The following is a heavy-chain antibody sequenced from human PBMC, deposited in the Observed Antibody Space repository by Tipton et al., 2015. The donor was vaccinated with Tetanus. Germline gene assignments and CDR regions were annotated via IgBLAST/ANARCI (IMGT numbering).Heavy chain of an antibody. Sequence: TLSLTCTVSGASINSGGYLWTWVRQHRGKGLEWIGYIYYTQRTSSNPSLKSRVNISVDTSKNQFSLRLTSVTAADTAVYYCARGLPRESFYFDYWGQGKQVTVSS. D-gene: IGHD3-3*01. CDR2: IYYTQRT. CDR3: ARGLPRESFYFDY. V-gene: IGHV4-31*03. CDR1: GASINSGGYL. J-gene: IGHJ4*02.